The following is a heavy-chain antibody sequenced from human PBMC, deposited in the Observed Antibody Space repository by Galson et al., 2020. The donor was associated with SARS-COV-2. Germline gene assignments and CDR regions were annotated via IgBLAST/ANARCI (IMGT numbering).Heavy chain of an antibody. CDR2: IGTAGDT. Sequence: GGSLRLSCAASGFTFSSYDMHWVRQATGKGLEWVSAIGTAGDTYYPGSVKGRFTISRENAKNSLYLQMNSLRAGDTAVYYCARLAYYYDSSGYPHYLYFDLWGRGTQVTVSS. V-gene: IGHV3-13*01. J-gene: IGHJ2*01. D-gene: IGHD3-22*01. CDR1: GFTFSSYD. CDR3: ARLAYYYDSSGYPHYLYFDL.